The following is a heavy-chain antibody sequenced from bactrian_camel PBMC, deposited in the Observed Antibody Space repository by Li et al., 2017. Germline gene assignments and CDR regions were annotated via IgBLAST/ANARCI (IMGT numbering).Heavy chain of an antibody. D-gene: IGHD3*01. V-gene: IGHV3S53*01. CDR3: AADRGNFGYQLRARTFDF. Sequence: HVQLVESGGDSVQAGGSLRLSCGASGYRYSGYCLAWFRQAPGKEREEVASIDSDANINYHDSVKGRFIIAYDNAKNKNTLYLQMNNLKPEDTAMYYCAADRGNFGYQLRARTFDFWGQGTQVTVS. CDR2: IDSDANI. CDR1: GYRYSGYC. J-gene: IGHJ6*01.